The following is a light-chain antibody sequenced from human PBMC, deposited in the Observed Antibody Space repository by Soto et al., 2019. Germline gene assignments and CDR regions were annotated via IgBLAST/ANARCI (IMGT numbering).Light chain of an antibody. V-gene: IGKV3D-15*01. CDR3: QQYNNWLSIT. J-gene: IGKJ5*01. CDR1: QSVSGN. CDR2: GAS. Sequence: ETVMTQSPATLSVSPGERATLSCRASQSVSGNLAWYQQKPGQTPRLLIYGASTRATGIPARFTGSGSGTEFTLSISSLQSEDFAVYYCQQYNNWLSITFGQGTRLEIK.